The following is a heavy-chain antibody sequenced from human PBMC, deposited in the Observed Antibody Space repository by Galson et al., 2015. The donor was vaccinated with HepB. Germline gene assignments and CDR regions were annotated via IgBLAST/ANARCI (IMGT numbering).Heavy chain of an antibody. Sequence: SLRLSCAASGFSFSDHYMDWVRQAPGKGLEWVGRVRRKDNGYSTEYAASVIGRFIVSRDDSTKSIYLQMNGLKTEDTALYYCARVGPPSYSSSDYWGQGTLVTVSS. V-gene: IGHV3-72*01. D-gene: IGHD6-19*01. CDR2: VRRKDNGYST. J-gene: IGHJ4*02. CDR1: GFSFSDHY. CDR3: ARVGPPSYSSSDY.